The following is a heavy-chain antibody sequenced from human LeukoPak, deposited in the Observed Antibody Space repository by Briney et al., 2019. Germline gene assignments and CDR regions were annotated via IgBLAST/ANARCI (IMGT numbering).Heavy chain of an antibody. CDR3: ARGRFYSWELRGAFDV. J-gene: IGHJ3*01. CDR2: ISCDDSNK. Sequence: GRSLRLSCAASGFTFSSYTMHWVRQAPGKGLEWVALISCDDSNKYYADSVKGRFTISRDNPANTLYLQMNSLRADDTAVYYCARGRFYSWELRGAFDVWGQGTMVTVSS. V-gene: IGHV3-30*04. D-gene: IGHD1-26*01. CDR1: GFTFSSYT.